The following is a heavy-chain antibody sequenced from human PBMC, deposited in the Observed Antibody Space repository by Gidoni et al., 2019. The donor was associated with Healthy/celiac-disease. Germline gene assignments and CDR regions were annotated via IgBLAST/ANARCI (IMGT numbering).Heavy chain of an antibody. CDR1: GFTFSSSS. Sequence: EVQLVESGGGLVKPGGSLRLSCAASGFTFSSSSMNWVRQAPGKGLEWVSSISSSSSYIYYADSVKGRFTISRDNAKNSLYLQMNSLRAEDTAVYYCARVMRHDSSGYYYVNAFDIWGQGTMVTVSS. V-gene: IGHV3-21*01. CDR3: ARVMRHDSSGYYYVNAFDI. D-gene: IGHD3-22*01. CDR2: ISSSSSYI. J-gene: IGHJ3*02.